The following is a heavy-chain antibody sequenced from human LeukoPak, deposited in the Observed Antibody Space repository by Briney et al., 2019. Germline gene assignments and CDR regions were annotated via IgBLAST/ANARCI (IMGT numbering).Heavy chain of an antibody. V-gene: IGHV4-59*01. CDR2: IYYSGST. J-gene: IGHJ6*04. Sequence: SETLSLTCTVSGGSISSYYWSWIRQPPGKGLEWIGYIYYSGSTNYNPSLKSRVTISVDTSKNQFSLKLSSVTAADAAVYYCASSGYCSSTSCYAVYYYGMDVWGKGTTVTVSS. D-gene: IGHD2-2*01. CDR1: GGSISSYY. CDR3: ASSGYCSSTSCYAVYYYGMDV.